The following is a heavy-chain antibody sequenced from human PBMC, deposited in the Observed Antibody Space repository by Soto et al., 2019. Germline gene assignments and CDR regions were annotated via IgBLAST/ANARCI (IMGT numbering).Heavy chain of an antibody. CDR2: IYATGTT. V-gene: IGHV4-4*07. D-gene: IGHD1-1*01. CDR3: VRDGTKTLRDWFDP. Sequence: QVQLQESGPGLVKPSETLSLTCTVSGASISGFYWSWIRKSAGKGLEWIGRIYATGTTDYNPSPKSRVMMSVETSKKQFSLKLRSVTAADTAVYYCVRDGTKTLRDWFDPWGQGISVTVSS. CDR1: GASISGFY. J-gene: IGHJ5*02.